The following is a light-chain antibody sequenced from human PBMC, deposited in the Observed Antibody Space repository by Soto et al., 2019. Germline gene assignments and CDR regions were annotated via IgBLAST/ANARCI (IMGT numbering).Light chain of an antibody. Sequence: EIVLTQSPGTLSLSPGERATLSCRASQSVSSSYLAWYQQKPGQAPRLLIYGASSRATGIPDRFSGSGSGTDFTLTISRLEPEDFAVYYCQHYGSSLFTFGPGTEVEIK. J-gene: IGKJ3*01. CDR1: QSVSSSY. CDR3: QHYGSSLFT. V-gene: IGKV3-20*01. CDR2: GAS.